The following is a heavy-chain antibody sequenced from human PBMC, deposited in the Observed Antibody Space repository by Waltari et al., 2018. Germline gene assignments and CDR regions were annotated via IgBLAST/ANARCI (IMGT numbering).Heavy chain of an antibody. CDR3: AREGGWPGAFDI. Sequence: QVQLQESGPGLVKPSQTLSLTCTVPGGSISSGAYYWSWVRQPPGKGLEWIGYIYYSGSTYYNPSLKSRVTISVDTSKNQFSLKLSSVTAADTAVYYCAREGGWPGAFDIWGQGTMVTVSS. CDR2: IYYSGST. CDR1: GGSISSGAYY. J-gene: IGHJ3*02. V-gene: IGHV4-30-4*08. D-gene: IGHD6-19*01.